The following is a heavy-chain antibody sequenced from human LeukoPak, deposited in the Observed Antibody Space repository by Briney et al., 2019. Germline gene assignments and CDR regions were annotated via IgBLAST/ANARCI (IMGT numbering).Heavy chain of an antibody. CDR3: ARAFGATMGSALDF. D-gene: IGHD3-10*01. CDR2: ISAYNGNT. J-gene: IGHJ4*02. V-gene: IGHV1-18*01. Sequence: ASVKVSCKASGYTFISYGISWVRQAPGQGLEWMGWISAYNGNTNYAQKLQGRVTMTTDTSTSTAYMELRSLRSDDTAVYYCARAFGATMGSALDFWGQGTLVTVSS. CDR1: GYTFISYG.